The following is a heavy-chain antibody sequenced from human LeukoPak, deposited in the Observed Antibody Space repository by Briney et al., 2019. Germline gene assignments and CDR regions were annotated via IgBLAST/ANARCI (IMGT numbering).Heavy chain of an antibody. D-gene: IGHD5-18*01. CDR1: GFTFSNYA. Sequence: GGSLGLSCAASGFTFSNYAMHWVRQAPGKGLEWVAVISYDGSNKYYADSVKGRFTISRDNSKNTLYLQMNSLRAEDTAVYYCAKGKSGYSYATDYWGQGTLVTVSS. CDR2: ISYDGSNK. CDR3: AKGKSGYSYATDY. V-gene: IGHV3-30*04. J-gene: IGHJ4*02.